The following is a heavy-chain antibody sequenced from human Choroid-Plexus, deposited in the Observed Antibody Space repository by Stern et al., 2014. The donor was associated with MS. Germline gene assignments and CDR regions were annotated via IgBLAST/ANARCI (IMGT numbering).Heavy chain of an antibody. Sequence: VQLVESGGGVVQPGRPLRLSCVASGFTLGSCAMYWVRQAPGKGLELVAGVSYDGSNKYYADSVKGRFTISRDNSQNTLYMQMSSLRPEDTAVYYCAKDRQYLTYFFDHWGQGSLVTVSS. CDR1: GFTLGSCA. D-gene: IGHD2/OR15-2a*01. CDR2: VSYDGSNK. V-gene: IGHV3-30*18. J-gene: IGHJ5*02. CDR3: AKDRQYLTYFFDH.